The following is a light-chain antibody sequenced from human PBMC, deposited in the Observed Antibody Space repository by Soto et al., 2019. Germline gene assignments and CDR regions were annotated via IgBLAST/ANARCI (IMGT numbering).Light chain of an antibody. CDR1: ESISSW. J-gene: IGKJ2*01. Sequence: DIQMTQSPSTLSVSIGGRVTITCRASESISSWLAWYQQKPGKAPNLLIYKASSLESGVPSRFSGNGSGTEFTLTISSLQPDDFATYYCQQFHSYSPYTFGQGTKLQIK. CDR3: QQFHSYSPYT. V-gene: IGKV1-5*03. CDR2: KAS.